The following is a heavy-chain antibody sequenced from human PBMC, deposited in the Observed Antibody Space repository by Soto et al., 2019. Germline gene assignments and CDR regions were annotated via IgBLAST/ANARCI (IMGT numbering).Heavy chain of an antibody. V-gene: IGHV3-7*01. CDR1: GFTFSSHW. D-gene: IGHD3-10*01. CDR3: VRDPAGHGMDV. J-gene: IGHJ6*02. CDR2: IKQDGSEK. Sequence: PGGSLRLSCAASGFTFSSHWMSWVRQAPGKGLEWVANIKQDGSEKYYVDSVKGRLTISRDNAKNSLYLQMSSLRAGDTAVYYCVRDPAGHGMDVWGQGTTVTVSS.